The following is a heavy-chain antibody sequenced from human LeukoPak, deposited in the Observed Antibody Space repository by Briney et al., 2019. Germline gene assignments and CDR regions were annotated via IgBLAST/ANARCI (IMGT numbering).Heavy chain of an antibody. CDR2: ISGSGGST. D-gene: IGHD3-10*01. V-gene: IGHV3-23*01. CDR1: GFTFSSYA. J-gene: IGHJ4*02. CDR3: AKDLWFGELLLTLDY. Sequence: PGGSLRLSCAASGFTFSSYAMSWVRQAPGKGLEWVSAISGSGGSTYYADSVKGRFTISRDNSKNTLYLQMNSLRAEDTAVYYCAKDLWFGELLLTLDYWGQGTLVTVSS.